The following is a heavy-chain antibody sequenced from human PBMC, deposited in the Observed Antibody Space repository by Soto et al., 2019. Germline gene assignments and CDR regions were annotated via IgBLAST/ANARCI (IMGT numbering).Heavy chain of an antibody. Sequence: SETLSLTCAVYGGSFSGYYWSWIRQPPGKGLEWIGEINHSGSTNYNPSLKSRVTISVDTSKNQFSLKLSSVTAADTVVYYCARGRITIFGVVRTFDYWGQGTLVTVSS. CDR1: GGSFSGYY. D-gene: IGHD3-3*01. V-gene: IGHV4-34*01. CDR2: INHSGST. J-gene: IGHJ4*02. CDR3: ARGRITIFGVVRTFDY.